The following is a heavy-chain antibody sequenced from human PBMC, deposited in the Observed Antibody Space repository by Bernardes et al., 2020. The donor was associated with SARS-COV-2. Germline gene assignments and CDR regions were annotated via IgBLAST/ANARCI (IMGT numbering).Heavy chain of an antibody. Sequence: GGSLRLSCAASGFTFSNYAMHWVRQAPGKGLEWVAVIAYDGTLKYYTDSAQGRFIISRDNSKNTLYLQVNSLRVEDTAIYYCASLPGPVGPTTRGAFDIWGQGTMVTVSS. D-gene: IGHD1-26*01. CDR1: GFTFSNYA. J-gene: IGHJ3*02. CDR3: ASLPGPVGPTTRGAFDI. CDR2: IAYDGTLK. V-gene: IGHV3-30*04.